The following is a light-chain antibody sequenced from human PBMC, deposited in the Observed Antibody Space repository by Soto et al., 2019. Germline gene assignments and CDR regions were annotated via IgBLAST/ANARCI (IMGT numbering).Light chain of an antibody. V-gene: IGKV1-5*03. CDR3: QQYNSYPYT. Sequence: DIQMTQSPSALSASVGDRVTITCRASQTIRNWLAWYQQKPGKAPKLLIYKASSLETGVPSRFSGSGSGPEFTLTISSLQPDDLATYYCQQYNSYPYTFGQGTKLEIK. CDR1: QTIRNW. J-gene: IGKJ2*01. CDR2: KAS.